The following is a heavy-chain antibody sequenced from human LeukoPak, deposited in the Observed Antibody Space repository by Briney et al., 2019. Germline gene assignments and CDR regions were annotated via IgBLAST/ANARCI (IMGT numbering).Heavy chain of an antibody. CDR2: ITGSGDIT. J-gene: IGHJ6*02. CDR1: GFTFSSYA. CDR3: ARDFNYYYGMDV. Sequence: GGSLRLSCAASGFTFSSYAMSWVRQAPGKGPEWVSAITGSGDITYYTDSVKGRFTISRDNSKNTLYLQMNSLRAEDTAVYYCARDFNYYYGMDVWGQGTTVTVSS. V-gene: IGHV3-23*01.